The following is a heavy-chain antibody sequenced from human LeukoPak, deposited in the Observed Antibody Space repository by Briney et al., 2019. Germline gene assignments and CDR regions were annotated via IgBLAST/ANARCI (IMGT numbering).Heavy chain of an antibody. J-gene: IGHJ3*02. V-gene: IGHV4-59*01. CDR3: ARGRRDAFDI. CDR2: IYYSGST. Sequence: TSQTLSLTCTVSGGSISSYYWSWIRQPPGKGLEWIGYIYYSGSTNYNPSLKSRVTISVDTSKNQFSLKLSSVTAADTAVYYCARGRRDAFDIWGQGTMVTVSS. CDR1: GGSISSYY.